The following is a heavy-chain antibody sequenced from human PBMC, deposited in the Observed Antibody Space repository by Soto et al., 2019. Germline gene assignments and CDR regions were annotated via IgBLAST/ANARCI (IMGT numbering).Heavy chain of an antibody. CDR1: GFTFSSYW. D-gene: IGHD2-15*01. CDR3: ARAPIVVVAATTNAFDI. J-gene: IGHJ3*02. Sequence: SLRLSCAASGFTFSSYWMHWVRQAPGKGLVWVSRINSDGSSTSYADSVKGRFTISRDNAKNTLYLQMNSLRAEGTAVYYCARAPIVVVAATTNAFDIWGQGTMVTVSS. CDR2: INSDGSST. V-gene: IGHV3-74*01.